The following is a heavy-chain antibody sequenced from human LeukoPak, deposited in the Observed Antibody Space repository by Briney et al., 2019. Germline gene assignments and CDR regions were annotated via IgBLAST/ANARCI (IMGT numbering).Heavy chain of an antibody. CDR2: IDWDDDK. D-gene: IGHD6-13*01. J-gene: IGHJ4*02. CDR1: GFSLSTSGMC. V-gene: IGHV2-70*01. Sequence: SGPALVKPTQTLTLTCTFSGFSLSTSGMCVNWIRQPPGKALEWLAHIDWDDDKYYTTSLKTRLTISKDTSKNQVVLKMTNMDPVDTATYYCARRDSSSWYFDFWGQGTLVTVSS. CDR3: ARRDSSSWYFDF.